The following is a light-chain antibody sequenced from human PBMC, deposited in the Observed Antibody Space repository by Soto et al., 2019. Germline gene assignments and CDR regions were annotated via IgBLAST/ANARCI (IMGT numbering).Light chain of an antibody. CDR2: GAS. CDR1: CRVGRPF. J-gene: IGKJ5*01. CDR3: QQYGSSPPFT. Sequence: LTQSPPTLSLSPGDSGIVSCRTICRVGRPFLAWYERKPGQAPRVLIYGASSGATGIPDRFSGSGSGTDVTLSISRLEPEDFAVYDSQQYGSSPPFTFGQGTRLEIK. V-gene: IGKV3-20*01.